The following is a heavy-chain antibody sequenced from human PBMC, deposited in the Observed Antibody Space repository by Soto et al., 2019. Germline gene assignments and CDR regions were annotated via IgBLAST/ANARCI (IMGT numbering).Heavy chain of an antibody. CDR2: INHSGIT. CDR1: VGSCSGYY. V-gene: IGHV4-34*01. Sequence: SETLSLTCAVPVGSCSGYYCSWIRQRPGKGLEWIGEINHSGITNYNPYLKSRVTISVDTSKKQFSLKLSSVTAADTAVYYCARNGSYYDFWSGYYFGGGMDVWGQGTTVTVSS. J-gene: IGHJ6*02. CDR3: ARNGSYYDFWSGYYFGGGMDV. D-gene: IGHD3-3*01.